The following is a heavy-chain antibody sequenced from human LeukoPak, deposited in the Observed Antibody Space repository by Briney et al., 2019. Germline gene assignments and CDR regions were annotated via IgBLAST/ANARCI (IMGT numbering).Heavy chain of an antibody. CDR3: ARVTGTTRGGSFDY. J-gene: IGHJ4*02. CDR2: IDPNSGGT. CDR1: GYTFTGYY. Sequence: ASVNVSCKASGYTFTGYYMHWVRQAPGQGLEWMGWIDPNSGGTNYAQKFQGRVTMTRDTSISTAYMELSRLRSDDTAVYYCARVTGTTRGGSFDYWGQGTLVTVSS. D-gene: IGHD1-7*01. V-gene: IGHV1-2*02.